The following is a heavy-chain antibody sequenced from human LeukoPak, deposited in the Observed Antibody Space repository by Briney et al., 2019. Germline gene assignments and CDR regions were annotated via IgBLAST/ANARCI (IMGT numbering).Heavy chain of an antibody. CDR1: GFTFSSYS. D-gene: IGHD2-2*01. Sequence: GGSLRLSCAASGFTFSSYSMNWVRQAPGKGLEWVSSISSSSSYIYYADSVKGRFTISRDNAKNSLYLQMNSLRAEDTAVYYCARGSGGYCSSTSCYLPDYWGQGTLVTVSS. CDR2: ISSSSSYI. J-gene: IGHJ4*02. CDR3: ARGSGGYCSSTSCYLPDY. V-gene: IGHV3-21*01.